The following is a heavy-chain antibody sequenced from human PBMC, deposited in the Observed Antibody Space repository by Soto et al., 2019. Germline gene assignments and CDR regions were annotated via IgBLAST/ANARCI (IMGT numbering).Heavy chain of an antibody. V-gene: IGHV1-18*01. CDR3: ARGSPMVRNAFDI. CDR1: GYTFTRFG. Sequence: ASVKVSCKASGYTFTRFGISWVRQAPGQGLEWMGWISTFNGATNYAQKFKDRITMTTDTPTSTAYMELSSLRSEDTAVYYCARGSPMVRNAFDIWGQGTMVTVSS. D-gene: IGHD5-18*01. J-gene: IGHJ3*02. CDR2: ISTFNGAT.